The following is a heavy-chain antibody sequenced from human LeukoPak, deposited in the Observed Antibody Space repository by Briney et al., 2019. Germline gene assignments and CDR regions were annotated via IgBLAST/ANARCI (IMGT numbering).Heavy chain of an antibody. D-gene: IGHD6-6*01. CDR1: GYTFTGYY. V-gene: IGHV1-2*02. Sequence: GASVKVSCKASGYTFTGYYMHWVRQAPGQGLEWMGWINPNSGGTNYAQKFQGRVTMTRNTSISTAYMELSSLRSEDTAVYYCARVVRIAARPLDYWGQGTLVTVSS. J-gene: IGHJ4*02. CDR3: ARVVRIAARPLDY. CDR2: INPNSGGT.